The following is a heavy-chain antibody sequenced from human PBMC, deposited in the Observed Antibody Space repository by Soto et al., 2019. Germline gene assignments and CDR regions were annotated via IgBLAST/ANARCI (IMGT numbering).Heavy chain of an antibody. J-gene: IGHJ5*02. CDR3: PRVGHINWFDP. CDR1: GGSISGGDYY. CDR2: IYYSGSA. V-gene: IGHV4-30-4*01. D-gene: IGHD2-21*01. Sequence: SETLSLTCTVSGGSISGGDYYWSWIRQPPGKGLEWIGYIYYSGSAYYNPSLKSRVTISVDTSKNQFSLKLSSVTAADTAVYYCPRVGHINWFDPWGQGTLVTVS.